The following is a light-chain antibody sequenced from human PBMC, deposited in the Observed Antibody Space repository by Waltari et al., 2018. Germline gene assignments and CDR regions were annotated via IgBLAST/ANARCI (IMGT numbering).Light chain of an antibody. Sequence: QSALTQPASVSGSPGQSITISCTGTSSDIGAHHSVSWYQQHPGQAPKLIIYDVTKRPSGVSDRFPGSKSGNTASLTISALQAEDENNYFCSSYTTGRTVVIFGGGTKLTVL. CDR1: SSDIGAHHS. J-gene: IGLJ2*01. V-gene: IGLV2-14*03. CDR2: DVT. CDR3: SSYTTGRTVVI.